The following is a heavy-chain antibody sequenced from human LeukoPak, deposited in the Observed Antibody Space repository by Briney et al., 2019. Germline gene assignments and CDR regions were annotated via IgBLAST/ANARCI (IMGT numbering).Heavy chain of an antibody. J-gene: IGHJ4*02. Sequence: GASVKVSCKASGYTFTGYYMHWVRKAPGQGLEWMGWINPNSGGTNYAQKFQGRVTMTRDTSISTAYMELSRLRSDDTAVYYCARVSRVYYDSSGLGYWGQGTLVTVSS. D-gene: IGHD3-22*01. CDR3: ARVSRVYYDSSGLGY. V-gene: IGHV1-2*02. CDR1: GYTFTGYY. CDR2: INPNSGGT.